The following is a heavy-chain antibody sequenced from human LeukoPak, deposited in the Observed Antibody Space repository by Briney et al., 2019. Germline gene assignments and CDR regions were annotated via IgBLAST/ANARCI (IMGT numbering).Heavy chain of an antibody. D-gene: IGHD1-26*01. Sequence: SGGSLRLSCAASGFTFSGSAIHWVRQASGKGLEWIGLMDKKFNGFVTAYAASVRGRFTISRDDSQNTAYLQMDSLKTEDTALYYCTRDSGTYNWLDPWGQGTLVTVSS. V-gene: IGHV3-73*01. CDR3: TRDSGTYNWLDP. CDR1: GFTFSGSA. J-gene: IGHJ5*02. CDR2: MDKKFNGFVT.